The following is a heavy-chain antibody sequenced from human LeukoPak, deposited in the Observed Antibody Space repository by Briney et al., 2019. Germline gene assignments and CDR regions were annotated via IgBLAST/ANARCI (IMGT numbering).Heavy chain of an antibody. CDR2: ISGSGGST. V-gene: IGHV3-23*01. D-gene: IGHD2-2*01. CDR3: AKDGAGRVVVSYYFDY. J-gene: IGHJ4*02. CDR1: GFTFSSYA. Sequence: PRRCLRLSCAASGFTFSSYAMSWVCQAPGKGLEWGSAISGSGGSTYYADSVKGRFTISRDNSKNTLYLQMNSLGAEETAVYYCAKDGAGRVVVSYYFDYWGQGTLVTVSS.